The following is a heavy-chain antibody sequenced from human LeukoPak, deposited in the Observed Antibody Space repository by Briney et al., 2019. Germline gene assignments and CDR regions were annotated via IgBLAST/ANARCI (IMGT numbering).Heavy chain of an antibody. J-gene: IGHJ4*02. Sequence: ASVKVSCKVSGYTLTELSMHWVRQAPGKGLEWMGGSDPEDGETIYAQKFQGRVTMTEDTSTDTAYMELSSLRSEDTAVYYCATDRGGSYAGPFDYWGQGTLVTVSS. CDR2: SDPEDGET. CDR3: ATDRGGSYAGPFDY. D-gene: IGHD1-26*01. CDR1: GYTLTELS. V-gene: IGHV1-24*01.